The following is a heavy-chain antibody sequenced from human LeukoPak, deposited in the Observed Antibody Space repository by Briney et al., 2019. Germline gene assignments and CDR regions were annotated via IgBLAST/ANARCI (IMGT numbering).Heavy chain of an antibody. D-gene: IGHD3-16*01. J-gene: IGHJ6*02. CDR3: ARGGGLDF. CDR2: INHNGNVN. Sequence: GGSLRLSCAASVFTFSSYWMNWARQAPGKGLEWVASINHNGNVNYYVDSVKGRFTISRDNAKNSLYLQMSNLRAEDTAVYFCARGGGLDFWGQGATVTVSS. V-gene: IGHV3-7*03. CDR1: VFTFSSYW.